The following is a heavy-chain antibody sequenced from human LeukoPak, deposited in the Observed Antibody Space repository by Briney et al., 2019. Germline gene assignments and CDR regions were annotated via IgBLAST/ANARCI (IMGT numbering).Heavy chain of an antibody. CDR3: AKGDSSGTSFDY. V-gene: IGHV3-23*01. D-gene: IGHD3-22*01. Sequence: GRTLRLSCAASGFTFSSYGMSWVRQAPGKGLEWVSAISGSGGSTYYADSVKGRFTISRDNSKNTLYLQMNSLRAEDTAVYYCAKGDSSGTSFDYWGQGTLVTVSS. CDR2: ISGSGGST. CDR1: GFTFSSYG. J-gene: IGHJ4*02.